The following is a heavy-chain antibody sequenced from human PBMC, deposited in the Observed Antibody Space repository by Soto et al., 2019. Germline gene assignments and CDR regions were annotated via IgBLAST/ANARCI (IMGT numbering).Heavy chain of an antibody. CDR1: GGSISSGGYY. CDR2: IYYSGST. D-gene: IGHD3-3*01. V-gene: IGHV4-31*03. J-gene: IGHJ5*02. Sequence: LSETLSLTCTVSGGSISSGGYYWSWIRQHPGKGLEWIGYIYYSGSTYYNPSLKSRVTISVDTSKNQFSLKLSSVTAADTAVYYCARGRFLEWLLDWFDPWGQGTLVTVSS. CDR3: ARGRFLEWLLDWFDP.